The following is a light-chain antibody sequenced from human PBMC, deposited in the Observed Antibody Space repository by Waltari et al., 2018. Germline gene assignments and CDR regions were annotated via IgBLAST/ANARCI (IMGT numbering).Light chain of an antibody. Sequence: QSALTQPASVSGSPGQSITIPCTGTSNDVASYNLVSWYQQHPGNAPKLIIYEANNRPSGISNRLSGSKSGNTASLTISGLEAEDEAEYYCCSYAGSIFVFGTGTKVTVL. CDR2: EAN. V-gene: IGLV2-23*01. CDR3: CSYAGSIFV. J-gene: IGLJ1*01. CDR1: SNDVASYNL.